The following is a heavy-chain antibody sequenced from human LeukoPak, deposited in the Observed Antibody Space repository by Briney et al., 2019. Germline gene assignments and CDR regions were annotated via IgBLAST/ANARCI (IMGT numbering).Heavy chain of an antibody. V-gene: IGHV1-69*13. CDR1: GGTFSSYA. J-gene: IGHJ4*02. D-gene: IGHD2-2*01. CDR3: ARAGYCSSTSCYARRAKFDY. CDR2: IIPIFGTA. Sequence: VKVSCTASGGTFSSYAISWVRQAPGQGLEWMGGIIPIFGTANYAQKFQGRVTITADESTSTAYMELSSLRSEDTAVYYCARAGYCSSTSCYARRAKFDYWGERPLVTVSS.